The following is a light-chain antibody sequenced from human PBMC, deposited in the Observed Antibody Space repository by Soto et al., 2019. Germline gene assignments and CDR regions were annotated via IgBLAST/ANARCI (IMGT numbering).Light chain of an antibody. CDR1: QSVSSY. V-gene: IGKV3-11*01. CDR3: QQRSNWPLT. CDR2: DAS. J-gene: IGKJ4*01. Sequence: EIVLTQSPATLSLSPGERATLSCRASQSVSSYFAWYQQKPGQAPRLLIYDASNRATGIPARFSGSGSGTDFPLTIRSLEPADVAGYYCQQRSNWPLTFGGGTKVEIK.